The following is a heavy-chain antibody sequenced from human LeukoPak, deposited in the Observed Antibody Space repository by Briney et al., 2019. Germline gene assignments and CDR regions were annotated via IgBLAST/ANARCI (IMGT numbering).Heavy chain of an antibody. Sequence: GGSLRLSCAASGFTFSTYAMSWARQAPGKGLEWVSGISSSGSGGNTYYADSVKGRFTISRDNSKNTLYLQMNSLRAEDTAVYYCAKDLGGYSYGYFGPFDYWGQGTLVTVSS. CDR3: AKDLGGYSYGYFGPFDY. CDR1: GFTFSTYA. V-gene: IGHV3-23*01. J-gene: IGHJ4*02. D-gene: IGHD5-18*01. CDR2: ISSSGSGGNT.